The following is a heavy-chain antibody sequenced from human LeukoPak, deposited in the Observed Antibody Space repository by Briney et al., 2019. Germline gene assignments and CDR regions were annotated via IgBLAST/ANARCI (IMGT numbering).Heavy chain of an antibody. V-gene: IGHV3-23*01. CDR2: ITGSGGNT. CDR3: AKWGDYDVLTGYYVSDY. D-gene: IGHD3-9*01. J-gene: IGHJ4*02. CDR1: GFTFSNYA. Sequence: GASLRLSCAASGFTFSNYAMNWVRQAPGKGLEWVSAITGSGGNTYYADSVKGRFTISRDNSENTVFLQMNSLRAEDTAVYYCAKWGDYDVLTGYYVSDYWGQGTLVTVSS.